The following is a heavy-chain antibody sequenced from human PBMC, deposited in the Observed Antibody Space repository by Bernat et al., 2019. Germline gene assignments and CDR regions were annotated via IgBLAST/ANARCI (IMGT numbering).Heavy chain of an antibody. D-gene: IGHD4-17*01. J-gene: IGHJ4*02. CDR3: ARGRPSYGDYNY. CDR2: IYNDGAT. Sequence: EVQLMESAGGLIQPGGSLRLSCAASGFSVSSSYMSWVRQAPGKGLEWVSVIYNDGATRYADSVKGRFTIFRDNSKNTLFLQMDSLRGEDTAIYYCARGRPSYGDYNYWGQGTLVTVSS. V-gene: IGHV3-53*01. CDR1: GFSVSSSY.